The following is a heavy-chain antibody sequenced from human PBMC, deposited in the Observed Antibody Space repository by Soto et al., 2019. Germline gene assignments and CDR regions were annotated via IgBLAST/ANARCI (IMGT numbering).Heavy chain of an antibody. CDR1: GDTLTELS. D-gene: IGHD3-10*01. Sequence: ASVKVSCKVSGDTLTELSIHWVRQAPGKGLEWMGGFDPEDGETIYAEKFQGRVTMTEDSSTDTAYMRLSSLRSEDTAVYYCAKGADYYGPGDLDVWGQGTMVTVSS. CDR3: AKGADYYGPGDLDV. CDR2: FDPEDGET. J-gene: IGHJ3*01. V-gene: IGHV1-24*01.